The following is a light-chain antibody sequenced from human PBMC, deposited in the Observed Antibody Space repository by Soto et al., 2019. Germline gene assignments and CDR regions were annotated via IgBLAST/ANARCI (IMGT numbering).Light chain of an antibody. CDR1: QSISAC. J-gene: IGKJ5*01. V-gene: IGKV1-39*01. CDR3: QRSYSSIS. Sequence: DIQMTQAPSSLFASVGDRVTITCRSRQSISACLNWYQQRPGKDPSLLIYASTRLQSGVPSRFSGSGSGTDFTLDISSLQPEDFATYYCQRSYSSISFGQGQRL. CDR2: AST.